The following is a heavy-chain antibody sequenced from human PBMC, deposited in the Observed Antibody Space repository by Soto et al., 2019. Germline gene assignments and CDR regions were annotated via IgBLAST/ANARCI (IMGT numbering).Heavy chain of an antibody. Sequence: EVQLVESGGGLVQPGGSLRLSCAASGFTFSSYWMHWVRQAPGKGLVWVSRINSDGSSTSYADSVKGRFTISRDNAKNXLYLQMNSLRAEDTAVYYCARDRGADSQRGGDFDYWGQGTLVTVSS. D-gene: IGHD3-10*01. CDR3: ARDRGADSQRGGDFDY. J-gene: IGHJ4*02. CDR2: INSDGSST. CDR1: GFTFSSYW. V-gene: IGHV3-74*01.